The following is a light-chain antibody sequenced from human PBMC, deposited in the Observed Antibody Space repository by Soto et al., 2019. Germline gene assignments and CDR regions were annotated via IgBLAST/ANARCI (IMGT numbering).Light chain of an antibody. J-gene: IGLJ3*02. CDR3: GTWDIRLNINWV. CDR1: SSNIGNNY. V-gene: IGLV1-51*02. CDR2: ENN. Sequence: QSVLTQPPSVSAAPGQKVTISCSGSSSNIGNNYVSWYQHLPGTAPRLLIFENNKRPSGIPDRFSGSKSGTSATLAITGLQLGDEADYYCGTWDIRLNINWVFGGGTKLTVL.